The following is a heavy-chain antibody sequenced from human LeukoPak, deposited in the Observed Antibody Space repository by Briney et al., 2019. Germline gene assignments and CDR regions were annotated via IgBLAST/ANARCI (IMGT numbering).Heavy chain of an antibody. CDR3: ARVVLRFLEWSIHFDY. CDR1: GFTFSSYW. Sequence: PGGSLRLSCAASGFTFSSYWMSWVRQAPGKGLEWVANIKQDGSEKYYEDSVKGRFTISRDNAKNSLYLQMNRLRAEDTAVHYCARVVLRFLEWSIHFDYWGQGTLVTVSS. J-gene: IGHJ4*02. V-gene: IGHV3-7*01. CDR2: IKQDGSEK. D-gene: IGHD3-3*01.